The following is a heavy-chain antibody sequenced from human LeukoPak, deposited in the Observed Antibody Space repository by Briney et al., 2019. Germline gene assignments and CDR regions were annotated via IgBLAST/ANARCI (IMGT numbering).Heavy chain of an antibody. CDR1: GFTFSSYS. D-gene: IGHD2-21*02. CDR2: IYSGGST. J-gene: IGHJ4*02. Sequence: GESLRLSCAVSGFTFSSYSMNWVRQAPGKGLEWVSVIYSGGSTDYADSVKGRFTISRDNSKNTLYLQMNSLRAEDTAVYYCAREGYCGGDCFLYWGQGTLVTVSS. CDR3: AREGYCGGDCFLY. V-gene: IGHV3-66*01.